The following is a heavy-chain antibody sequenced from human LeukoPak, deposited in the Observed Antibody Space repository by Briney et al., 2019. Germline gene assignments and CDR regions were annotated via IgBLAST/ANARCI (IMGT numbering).Heavy chain of an antibody. CDR3: ASAPGYCSGGNCDYYYYMDV. J-gene: IGHJ6*03. D-gene: IGHD2-15*01. CDR2: IIPIFSTT. CDR1: GYTFTGYW. V-gene: IGHV1-69*13. Sequence: ASVKVSCKAFGYTFTGYWMHWVRQAPGQGLEWMGGIIPIFSTTHYAQMFQGRVTITADESTSTAYMELNSLRSEDTAVYYCASAPGYCSGGNCDYYYYMDVWGKGTTVTISS.